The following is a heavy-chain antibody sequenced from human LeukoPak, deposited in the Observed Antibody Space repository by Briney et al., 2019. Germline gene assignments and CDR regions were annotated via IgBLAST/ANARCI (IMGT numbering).Heavy chain of an antibody. CDR2: IGGSGGST. J-gene: IGHJ4*02. Sequence: GGSLRLSCAASGFTFSSYAMSWVRQAPGKGLEWVSAIGGSGGSTYYADSVKGRFTISRDNPKNTLYLQMNSLRAEDTAVYYCAKAGGYNWNYYFDYWGQGTLVTVSS. D-gene: IGHD1-7*01. V-gene: IGHV3-23*01. CDR3: AKAGGYNWNYYFDY. CDR1: GFTFSSYA.